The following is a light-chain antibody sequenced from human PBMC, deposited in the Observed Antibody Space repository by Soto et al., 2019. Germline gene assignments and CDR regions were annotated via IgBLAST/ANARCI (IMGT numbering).Light chain of an antibody. CDR1: QPISLY. Sequence: DIKMTQSPSSLSASVGDTVTITCRASQPISLYLSWYQQKPGKAPKLLMSATSRLQSGVPSRFSGSGSGTGFTLTITSLQPEDFATYYCQHSYTTPLTFGGGTRVQI. V-gene: IGKV1-39*01. J-gene: IGKJ4*01. CDR2: ATS. CDR3: QHSYTTPLT.